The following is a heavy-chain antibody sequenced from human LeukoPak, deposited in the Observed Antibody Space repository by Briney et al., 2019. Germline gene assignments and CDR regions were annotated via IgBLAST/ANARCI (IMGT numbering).Heavy chain of an antibody. J-gene: IGHJ3*02. CDR3: VIESILGTDDDAFDM. CDR1: GFTFSSYY. CDR2: IKQDGRET. D-gene: IGHD1-7*01. V-gene: IGHV3-7*01. Sequence: PGGSLRLSCAASGFTFSSYYRSWVRQGPGKGLEWVANIKQDGRETFYVDSVKGRFTVSRDNAKNSLHLQMNSLRAGDTAVSYSVIESILGTDDDAFDMWGQGTMVTVSS.